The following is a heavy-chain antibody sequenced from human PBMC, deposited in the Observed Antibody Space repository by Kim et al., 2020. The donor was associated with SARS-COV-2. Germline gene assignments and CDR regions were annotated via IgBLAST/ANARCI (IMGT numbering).Heavy chain of an antibody. J-gene: IGHJ6*02. CDR1: GFTFDDYA. Sequence: GGSLRLSCAASGFTFDDYAMHWVRQAPGKGLEWVSLISGDGGSTYYADSVKGRFTISRDNSKNSLYLQMNSLRTEDTALYYCAKEGSSSPPYYYYYYGMEVWGQGTTVTVSS. D-gene: IGHD6-6*01. CDR3: AKEGSSSPPYYYYYYGMEV. V-gene: IGHV3-43*02. CDR2: ISGDGGST.